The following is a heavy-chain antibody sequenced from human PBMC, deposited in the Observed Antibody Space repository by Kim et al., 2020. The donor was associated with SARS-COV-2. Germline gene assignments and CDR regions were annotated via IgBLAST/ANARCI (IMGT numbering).Heavy chain of an antibody. CDR1: GFTFSTYG. CDR3: ARGYCGTETCYTAGTYFDV. J-gene: IGHJ4*02. D-gene: IGHD2-2*02. CDR2: MWYDGSNK. Sequence: GGSLRLSCAASGFTFSTYGMHWVRQAPGKGLEWVATMWYDGSNKYYPDSVKGRFTVSRDNSKNTLYLQVNSLRAEDTAVYYCARGYCGTETCYTAGTYFDVWGRGTMVTVSS. V-gene: IGHV3-33*01.